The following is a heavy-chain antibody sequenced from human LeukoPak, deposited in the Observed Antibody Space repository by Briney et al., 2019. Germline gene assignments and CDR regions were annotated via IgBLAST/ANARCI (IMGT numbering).Heavy chain of an antibody. V-gene: IGHV4-34*01. CDR3: ARQVAFDY. J-gene: IGHJ4*02. CDR1: GGSFSGYY. D-gene: IGHD2-15*01. Sequence: SETLSLTCAVYGGSFSGYYWSWIRQPPGKGLEWIGEINHSGSTNYNPSLKSRVTISVDTSKNQFSLKLSSVTAADTAMYYCARQVAFDYWGQGTLVTVSS. CDR2: INHSGST.